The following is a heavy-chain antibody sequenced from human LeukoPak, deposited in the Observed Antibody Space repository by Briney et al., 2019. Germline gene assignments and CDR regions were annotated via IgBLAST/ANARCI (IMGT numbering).Heavy chain of an antibody. J-gene: IGHJ6*03. CDR3: TRLVDYCSSTSCAYYYYYYMDV. CDR2: IRSKANSYAT. V-gene: IGHV3-73*01. Sequence: GGSLRLSCAASGFTFSGSAMHWVRQASGKGLEWVGRIRSKANSYATAYAASVKGRFTISRDDSKNTAYLQMNSLKTEDTAVYYCTRLVDYCSSTSCAYYYYYYMDVWGKGTTVTVSS. CDR1: GFTFSGSA. D-gene: IGHD2-2*01.